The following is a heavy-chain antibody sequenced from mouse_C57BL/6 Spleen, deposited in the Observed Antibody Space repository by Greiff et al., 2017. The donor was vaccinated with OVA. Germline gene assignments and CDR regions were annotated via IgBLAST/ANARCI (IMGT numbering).Heavy chain of an antibody. V-gene: IGHV1-74*01. D-gene: IGHD2-3*01. CDR1: GYTFTSYW. CDR3: AIGRVIYDGYHVAWFAY. J-gene: IGHJ3*01. CDR2: IHPSDSDT. Sequence: QVQLKQPGAELVKPGASVKVSCKASGYTFTSYWMHWVKQRPGQGLEWIGRIHPSDSDTNYNQKFKGKATLTVDKSSSTAYMQLSSLTSEDSAVYYCAIGRVIYDGYHVAWFAYWGQGTLVTVSA.